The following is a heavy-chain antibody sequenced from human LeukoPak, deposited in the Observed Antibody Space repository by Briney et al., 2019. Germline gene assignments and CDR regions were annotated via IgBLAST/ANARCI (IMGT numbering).Heavy chain of an antibody. V-gene: IGHV3-23*01. Sequence: PGGSLRLSCAASGFTFSSYAMSWVRQAPGKGLEWVSAISGSGGSTYYADSVKGRFTISRDNSKNTLYLQMNSLRAEDTAVYYCANQLAAAGTSYYYGMDVWGQGTTVTVSS. D-gene: IGHD6-13*01. CDR2: ISGSGGST. CDR3: ANQLAAAGTSYYYGMDV. CDR1: GFTFSSYA. J-gene: IGHJ6*02.